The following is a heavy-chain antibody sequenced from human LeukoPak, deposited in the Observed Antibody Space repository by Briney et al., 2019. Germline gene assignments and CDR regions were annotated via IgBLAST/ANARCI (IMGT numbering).Heavy chain of an antibody. J-gene: IGHJ3*02. CDR2: ISAYNGNT. D-gene: IGHD2-2*02. Sequence: GESLKISCKGSGYTFTSYGISWVRQAPGQGLEWMGWISAYNGNTNYAQKLQGRVTMTTDTSTSTAYMELRSLRSDDTAVYYCARDMWDIVVVPAAIRADAFDIWGQGTMVTVSS. V-gene: IGHV1-18*01. CDR3: ARDMWDIVVVPAAIRADAFDI. CDR1: GYTFTSYG.